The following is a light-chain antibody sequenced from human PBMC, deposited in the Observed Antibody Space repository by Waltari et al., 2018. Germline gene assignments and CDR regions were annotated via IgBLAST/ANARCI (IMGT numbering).Light chain of an antibody. CDR2: EAS. CDR1: QGISTY. CDR3: QQFHDYPWT. Sequence: IQLTQSPSSLSASVGDTVTITCRASQGISTYLAWLQQKPARAPKVLIFEASTLQSGVPSRFSGSGSGIDFTLIISSLQPEDVATYYCQQFHDYPWTFGQGTKVEIK. J-gene: IGKJ1*01. V-gene: IGKV1-9*01.